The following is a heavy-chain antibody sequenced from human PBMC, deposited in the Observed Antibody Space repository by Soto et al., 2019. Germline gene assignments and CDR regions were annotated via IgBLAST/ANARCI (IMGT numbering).Heavy chain of an antibody. CDR2: ISGDSNYI. J-gene: IGHJ3*01. V-gene: IGHV3-21*01. CDR3: ARVVYFDRSAYGL. Sequence: AGGSLRLSCAASGFSFSCYNMNWVRQAPGKGLEWVSSISGDSNYIYYADSVQGRFTISRDNAKNSVYLQMNSLRAEDTAVYYCARVVYFDRSAYGLWGQGTMVTVSS. D-gene: IGHD3-22*01. CDR1: GFSFSCYN.